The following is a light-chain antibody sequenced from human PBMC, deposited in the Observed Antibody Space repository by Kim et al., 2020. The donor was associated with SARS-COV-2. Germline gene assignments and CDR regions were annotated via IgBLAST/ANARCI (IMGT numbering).Light chain of an antibody. J-gene: IGKJ4*01. Sequence: SPGDRATLSCRASQSISSNYLAWYQQKPGQAPRLLIYDASSRASGIPDRFSGRGSGTDFTLTINRLEPEDFVVYYCQQYGTSPLTFGGGTKVDIK. V-gene: IGKV3-20*01. CDR2: DAS. CDR3: QQYGTSPLT. CDR1: QSISSNY.